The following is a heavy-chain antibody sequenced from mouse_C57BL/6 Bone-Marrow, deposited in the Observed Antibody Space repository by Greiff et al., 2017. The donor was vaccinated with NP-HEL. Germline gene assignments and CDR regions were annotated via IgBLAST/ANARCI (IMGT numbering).Heavy chain of an antibody. Sequence: VQLQQSGPELVKPGASVKISCKASGYAFSSSWMNWVKQRPGKGLEWIGRIYPGDGDTNYNGKFKGKATLTADKSSSTAYMQLSSLTSEDSAVYFCARIYYSPMDYWGQGTSVTVSS. CDR2: IYPGDGDT. V-gene: IGHV1-82*01. J-gene: IGHJ4*01. CDR3: ARIYYSPMDY. CDR1: GYAFSSSW. D-gene: IGHD2-12*01.